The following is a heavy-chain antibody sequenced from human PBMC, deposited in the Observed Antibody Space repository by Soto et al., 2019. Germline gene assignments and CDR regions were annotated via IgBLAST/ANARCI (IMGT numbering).Heavy chain of an antibody. CDR3: ARGFRSSWYLLAY. J-gene: IGHJ4*02. D-gene: IGHD6-13*01. CDR1: GFTFSSYA. CDR2: ISYDGSNK. V-gene: IGHV3-30-3*01. Sequence: GGSLRLSCAASGFTFSSYAMHWVRQAPGKGLEWVAVISYDGSNKYYADSVKGRFTISRDNSKNTLYLQMNSLRAEDTAVYYCARGFRSSWYLLAYWGQGTLVTGSS.